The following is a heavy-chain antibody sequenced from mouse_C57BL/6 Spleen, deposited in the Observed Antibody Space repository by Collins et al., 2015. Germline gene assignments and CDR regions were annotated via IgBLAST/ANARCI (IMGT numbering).Heavy chain of an antibody. Sequence: EVQLVESGGGLVKPGGSLKLSCAASGFTFSDYGMHWVRQAPEKGLEWVAYISSGSSTIYYADTVKGRFTISRDNAKNTLFLQMTSLRPEDTAMYYCTREGYSNYPAWFAYWGQGTLVTVSA. J-gene: IGHJ3*01. V-gene: IGHV5-17*01. CDR2: ISSGSSTI. D-gene: IGHD2-5*01. CDR1: GFTFSDYG. CDR3: TREGYSNYPAWFAY.